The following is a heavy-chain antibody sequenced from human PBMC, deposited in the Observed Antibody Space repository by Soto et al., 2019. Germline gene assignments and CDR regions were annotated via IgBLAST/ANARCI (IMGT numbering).Heavy chain of an antibody. V-gene: IGHV4-59*01. CDR2: IYYSGST. J-gene: IGHJ6*02. CDR3: ARSTGYYYYYGMDV. CDR1: GGSISSYY. Sequence: QVQLQESGPGLVKPSETLSLTCTVSGGSISSYYWSWIRQPPGKGLEWIGYIYYSGSTNYNPSLKSRVTISVDTSKYQFSLKLSSVTAADTAVYYCARSTGYYYYYGMDVWGQGTTVTVSS. D-gene: IGHD4-17*01.